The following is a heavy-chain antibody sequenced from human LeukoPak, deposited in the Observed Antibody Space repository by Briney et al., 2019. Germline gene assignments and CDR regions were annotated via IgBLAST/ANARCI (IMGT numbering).Heavy chain of an antibody. V-gene: IGHV3-74*01. CDR2: ISGDGGHT. CDR3: ATVVATDFDY. CDR1: GLTFGRYW. J-gene: IGHJ4*02. D-gene: IGHD2-21*01. Sequence: TGGSLRLSCAASGLTFGRYWMHWVRQGPGKGLVWVSRISGDGGHTDYADSVKGRFTISRDNVKNTLYLQMNSLRVEDTAVYYCATVVATDFDYRGQGILVTVSS.